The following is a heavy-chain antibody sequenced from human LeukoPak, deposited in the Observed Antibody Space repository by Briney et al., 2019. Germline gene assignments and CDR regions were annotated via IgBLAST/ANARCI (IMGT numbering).Heavy chain of an antibody. CDR2: IYYSGST. CDR3: AREVQDGRVTYGKANYYYYYGMDV. D-gene: IGHD1-26*01. V-gene: IGHV4-30-4*01. Sequence: SQTLSLTCTVSGGSISSGDYYWSWIRQPPGKGLEWIGYIYYSGSTYYNPSLKSRVTISVDTSKNQFSLKLSSVTAADTAVYYCAREVQDGRVTYGKANYYYYYGMDVWGQGTTVTVSS. J-gene: IGHJ6*02. CDR1: GGSISSGDYY.